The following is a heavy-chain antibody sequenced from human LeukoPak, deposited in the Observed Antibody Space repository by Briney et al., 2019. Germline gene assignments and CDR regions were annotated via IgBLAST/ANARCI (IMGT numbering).Heavy chain of an antibody. D-gene: IGHD3-16*01. Sequence: GGTLRLSCAASGFTFSSYGMSWVRQAPGKGLEWVSAISGSGGSTYYADSVKGRFTISRDNSKNTLYLQMNSLRAEDTAVYYCAKGRTTGRIMITFGGNYDYWGQGTLVTVSS. CDR3: AKGRTTGRIMITFGGNYDY. CDR1: GFTFSSYG. V-gene: IGHV3-23*01. CDR2: ISGSGGST. J-gene: IGHJ4*02.